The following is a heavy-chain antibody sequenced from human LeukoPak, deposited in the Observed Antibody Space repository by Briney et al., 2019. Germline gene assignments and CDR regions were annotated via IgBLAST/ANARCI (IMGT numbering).Heavy chain of an antibody. D-gene: IGHD3-22*01. CDR1: GGTFSSYA. V-gene: IGHV1-69*04. CDR2: IIPIFGIA. CDR3: ARWTPSLGDSSGYYYVGYFQH. Sequence: ASVKASCKASGGTFSSYAISWVRQAPGQGLEWMGRIIPIFGIANYAQKFQGRVTITADKSTSTAYMELSSLRSEDTAVYYCARWTPSLGDSSGYYYVGYFQHWGQGTLVTVSS. J-gene: IGHJ1*01.